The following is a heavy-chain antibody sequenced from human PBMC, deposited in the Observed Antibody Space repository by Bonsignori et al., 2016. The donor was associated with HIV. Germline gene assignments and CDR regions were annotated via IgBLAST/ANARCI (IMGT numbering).Heavy chain of an antibody. V-gene: IGHV1-2*02. CDR3: AREDGTGTFDY. CDR2: INPNSGST. Sequence: ASVKVSCKTSGYSFTDYYLHWVRQAPGQGLEWMAWINPNSGSTHHVQKFQGRVTMTRDTSISTAYLDLSRLRSDDTAVYYCAREDGTGTFDYWGQGTLVTVSS. J-gene: IGHJ4*02. D-gene: IGHD1-7*01. CDR1: GYSFTDYY.